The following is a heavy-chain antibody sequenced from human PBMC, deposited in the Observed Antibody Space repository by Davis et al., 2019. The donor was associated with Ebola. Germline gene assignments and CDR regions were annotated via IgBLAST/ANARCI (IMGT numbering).Heavy chain of an antibody. Sequence: PSETLSLTCAVYGGSFSGYYWSWIRQPPGKGLEWIGEINHSGSTNYNPSLKSRVTISVDTSKNQFSLKLSSVTAADTAVYYCARVIRGDSLGDYWGQGTLVTVSS. CDR3: ARVIRGDSLGDY. J-gene: IGHJ4*02. V-gene: IGHV4-34*01. D-gene: IGHD2-21*02. CDR2: INHSGST. CDR1: GGSFSGYY.